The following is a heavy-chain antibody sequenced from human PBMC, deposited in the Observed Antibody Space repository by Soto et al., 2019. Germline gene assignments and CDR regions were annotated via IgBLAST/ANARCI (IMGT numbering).Heavy chain of an antibody. CDR2: ISYDGRNK. D-gene: IGHD4-17*01. CDR3: AKGPVGWAADYGDYRFDY. CDR1: GFTFSSYG. Sequence: QVQVVESGGGVVQPGRSLRLSCEASGFTFSSYGMHWVRQAPGKGLEWVAVISYDGRNKYYADSVKGRFTISRDNSKNTLYMEMTSLRVEDTAVYYCAKGPVGWAADYGDYRFDYWGQGTLVTVSS. J-gene: IGHJ4*02. V-gene: IGHV3-30*18.